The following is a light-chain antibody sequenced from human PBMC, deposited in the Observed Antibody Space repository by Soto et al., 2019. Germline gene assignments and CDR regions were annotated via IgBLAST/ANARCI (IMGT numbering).Light chain of an antibody. J-gene: IGLJ1*01. CDR2: QDT. CDR3: LAWDSSTDDYV. CDR1: KLGDKY. Sequence: SYELTQPPSVSVSPGQTASITCSGDKLGDKYACWYQQKPGQSPVLVIYQDTKRPSGIPERFSGSNSGNTATLTISGTQAMDEADYYCLAWDSSTDDYVFGTGTKVTVL. V-gene: IGLV3-1*01.